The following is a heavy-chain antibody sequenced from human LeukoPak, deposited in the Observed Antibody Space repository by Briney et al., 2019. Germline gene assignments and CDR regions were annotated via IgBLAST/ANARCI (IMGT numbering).Heavy chain of an antibody. Sequence: AGGSLRLSCAASGFSFSNYAMSWVRQAPGKGLEWVSGISGSGGTTYYADSVKGHFTISRDNSKNTLYLQMNSLRAEDTAVYYCANSQWLVRSIDYWGQGTLVTVSS. J-gene: IGHJ4*02. D-gene: IGHD6-19*01. V-gene: IGHV3-23*01. CDR3: ANSQWLVRSIDY. CDR1: GFSFSNYA. CDR2: ISGSGGTT.